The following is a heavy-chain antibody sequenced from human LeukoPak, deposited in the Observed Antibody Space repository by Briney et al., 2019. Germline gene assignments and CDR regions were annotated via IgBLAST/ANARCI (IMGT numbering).Heavy chain of an antibody. V-gene: IGHV3-74*01. D-gene: IGHD6-6*01. CDR1: GFSFSGHC. CDR3: ARGPNSNWSGLDF. J-gene: IGHJ4*02. CDR2: ISPTGGTT. Sequence: PGGSLRLSCTASGFSFSGHCMHWARQLPGKGLVWVSRISPTGGTTSSADSVKGRFTVSRDNAKNTLYLQVKNLRAEDTAVYYCARGPNSNWSGLDFWGQGTLLTVSS.